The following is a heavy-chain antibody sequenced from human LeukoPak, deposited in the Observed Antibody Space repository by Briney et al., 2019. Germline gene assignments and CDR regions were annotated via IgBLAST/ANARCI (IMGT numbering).Heavy chain of an antibody. D-gene: IGHD4-17*01. CDR3: ARGLFDDYEVSYYYYYMDV. CDR1: GGSFSGYY. J-gene: IGHJ6*03. V-gene: IGHV4-34*01. CDR2: INHSGST. Sequence: SETLSLTCAVYGGSFSGYYWSWIRQPPGKGLEWIGEINHSGSTNYNPSLKSRVTISVDTSKNQFSLKLSSVTAADTAVYYCARGLFDDYEVSYYYYYMDVWGKGTTVTVSS.